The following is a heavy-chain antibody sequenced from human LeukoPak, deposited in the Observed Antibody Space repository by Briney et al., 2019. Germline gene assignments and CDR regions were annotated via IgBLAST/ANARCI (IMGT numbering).Heavy chain of an antibody. CDR3: ARVQGYYDSSGYPFFWFDP. Sequence: ASVKVSCKASGYTFTSYDINWVRQATGQGLEWMGWMNPNSGNTGYAQKFQGRVTMTGNTSISTAYMELSSLRSEDTAVYYCARVQGYYDSSGYPFFWFDPWGQGTLVTVSS. D-gene: IGHD3-22*01. V-gene: IGHV1-8*01. J-gene: IGHJ5*02. CDR2: MNPNSGNT. CDR1: GYTFTSYD.